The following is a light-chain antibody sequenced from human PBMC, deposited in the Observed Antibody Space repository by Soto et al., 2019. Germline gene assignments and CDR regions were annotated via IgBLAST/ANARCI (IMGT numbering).Light chain of an antibody. Sequence: QSVLTQPPSVSGAPGQRVTISCTGSSSNIGAGYDVHWYQQRPGTAPKLLIFGNINRPSGVPDRFSGSKSGTSASLAITGLQAEDEGDYYCHSYDSTLRARYVFGTGTKLTVL. V-gene: IGLV1-40*01. J-gene: IGLJ1*01. CDR2: GNI. CDR1: SSNIGAGYD. CDR3: HSYDSTLRARYV.